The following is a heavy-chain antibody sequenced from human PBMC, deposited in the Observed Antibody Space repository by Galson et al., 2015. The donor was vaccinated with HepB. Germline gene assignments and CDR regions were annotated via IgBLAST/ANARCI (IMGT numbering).Heavy chain of an antibody. J-gene: IGHJ4*02. CDR2: VSSNGRST. CDR3: ARVRGTNCGDFPFDY. Sequence: SLRLSCAASGFTFSYYSMHWVRQAPGKGLKYVSAVSSNGRSTYYANSVKGRFTISRDNSKNTLYLQMGSLRAEDKAVYYCARVRGTNCGDFPFDYWGQGTRVTVSS. D-gene: IGHD4-17*01. CDR1: GFTFSYYS. V-gene: IGHV3-64*01.